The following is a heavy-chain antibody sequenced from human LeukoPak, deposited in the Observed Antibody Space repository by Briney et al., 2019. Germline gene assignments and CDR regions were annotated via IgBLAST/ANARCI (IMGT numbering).Heavy chain of an antibody. Sequence: VASVKVSCKASGYTFTGYYMHWVRQAPGQGLEWMGGIIPIFGTANYAQKFQGRVTITADESTSTAYMELSSLRSEDTAVYYCARGGIAVASAFDIWGQGTMVTVSS. J-gene: IGHJ3*02. D-gene: IGHD6-19*01. CDR3: ARGGIAVASAFDI. CDR1: GYTFTGYY. V-gene: IGHV1-69*13. CDR2: IIPIFGTA.